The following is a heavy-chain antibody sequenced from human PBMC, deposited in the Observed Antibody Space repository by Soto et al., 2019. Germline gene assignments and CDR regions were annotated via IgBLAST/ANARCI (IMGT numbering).Heavy chain of an antibody. CDR1: GFSLSTSGVG. D-gene: IGHD5-12*01. Sequence: GSGPTLVNPTQTLTLTCTLSGFSLSTSGVGVGWIRQPPGKALEWLALIYWDDDKRYSPSLKSRLTITKDTSKNQVVLTMTNMDPVDTATYYCAHRAHEGGGYDPFGSPYSYYYMDVWGKGTTVTVSS. J-gene: IGHJ6*03. V-gene: IGHV2-5*02. CDR3: AHRAHEGGGYDPFGSPYSYYYMDV. CDR2: IYWDDDK.